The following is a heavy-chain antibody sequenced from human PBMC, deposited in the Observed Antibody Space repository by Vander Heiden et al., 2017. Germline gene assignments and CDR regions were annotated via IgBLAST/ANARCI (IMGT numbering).Heavy chain of an antibody. CDR3: ARDRRTSGWHPEFDP. V-gene: IGHV3-13*01. D-gene: IGHD6-19*01. J-gene: IGHJ5*02. CDR2: IGALADT. Sequence: EVQLVESGGGFVQPVGSLRLSCLASGFTLGNYDMHWVRQVPGRSLEWVSAIGALADTFYIDSVKGRFTISRDNARNSLHLQMNSLTAGDTAIYYCARDRRTSGWHPEFDPWGQGTLVIVSS. CDR1: GFTLGNYD.